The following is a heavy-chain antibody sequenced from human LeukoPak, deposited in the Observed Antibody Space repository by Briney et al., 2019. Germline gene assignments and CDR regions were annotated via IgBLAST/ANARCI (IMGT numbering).Heavy chain of an antibody. V-gene: IGHV4-34*01. CDR3: AYDFWSGYYSS. Sequence: SETLSLTCAVYGGSFSGYYWSWIRQPPGKGLEWIGEINHSGSTNYNPSLKSRVTISVDASKNQFSLKLSSVTAADTAVYYCAYDFWSGYYSSWGQGTLVTVSS. CDR2: INHSGST. CDR1: GGSFSGYY. D-gene: IGHD3-3*01. J-gene: IGHJ5*02.